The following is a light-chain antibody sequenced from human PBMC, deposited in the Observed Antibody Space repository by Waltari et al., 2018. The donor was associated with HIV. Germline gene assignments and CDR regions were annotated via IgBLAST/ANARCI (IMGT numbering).Light chain of an antibody. J-gene: IGKJ1*01. V-gene: IGKV1-5*03. CDR3: QQYDNYLWT. CDR1: QSISSW. CDR2: RAS. Sequence: DIQMTQSPFTLSASVGDRVTITCRASQSISSWLAWYQQKPGNVPKLLIYRASTLESGVSSRFSGSGSGTEFTLTISSLKPDDFATYDCQQYDNYLWTFGQGTKVEIK.